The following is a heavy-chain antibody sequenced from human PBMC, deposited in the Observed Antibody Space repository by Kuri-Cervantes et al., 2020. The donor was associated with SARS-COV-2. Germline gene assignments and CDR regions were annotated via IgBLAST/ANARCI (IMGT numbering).Heavy chain of an antibody. V-gene: IGHV3-74*01. CDR2: IDSDGSST. Sequence: GESLKISCAASGFTFSNYWMHWVRQAPGKGLVWVSRIDSDGSSTSYADSVKGRFAISRDNAKNTLLLQMNSLRAEDTAVYYCARDKSGSYYDAFDIWGQGTMVTVSS. J-gene: IGHJ3*02. CDR1: GFTFSNYW. D-gene: IGHD1-26*01. CDR3: ARDKSGSYYDAFDI.